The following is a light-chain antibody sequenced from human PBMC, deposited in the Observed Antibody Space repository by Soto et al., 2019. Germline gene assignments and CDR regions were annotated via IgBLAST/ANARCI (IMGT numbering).Light chain of an antibody. CDR1: SGDIGAYNY. J-gene: IGLJ3*02. Sequence: QSVLTQSPSASASPGQSVTISCTGSSGDIGAYNYVSWYQQHPGKAPKLIIYEVNKRPSGVPDRFSGSKSGITASLTVSGLQADDEADYYCGAHAGSNTWVFGGGTTLTVL. V-gene: IGLV2-8*01. CDR2: EVN. CDR3: GAHAGSNTWV.